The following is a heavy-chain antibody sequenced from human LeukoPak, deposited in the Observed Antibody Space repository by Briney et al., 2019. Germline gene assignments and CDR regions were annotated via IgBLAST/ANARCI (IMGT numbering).Heavy chain of an antibody. J-gene: IGHJ5*02. CDR3: ARDRRLAYCGGDCYFNWFDP. CDR1: GYTFTSYG. D-gene: IGHD2-21*02. V-gene: IGHV1-18*01. Sequence: APVKVSCKASGYTFTSYGISWVRQAPGQGLEWMGWISAYNGNTNYAQKLQGRVTMTTDTSTSTAYMELRSLRSDDPAVYYGARDRRLAYCGGDCYFNWFDPWGQGTLVTVSS. CDR2: ISAYNGNT.